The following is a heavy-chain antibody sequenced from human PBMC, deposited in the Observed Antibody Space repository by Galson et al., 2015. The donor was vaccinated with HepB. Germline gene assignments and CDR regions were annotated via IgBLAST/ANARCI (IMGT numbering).Heavy chain of an antibody. CDR1: GYSFSTYW. CDR3: AGQYRTTWASFYNYYYYMDV. CDR2: IYPGDSDA. D-gene: IGHD2-2*01. V-gene: IGHV5-51*01. J-gene: IGHJ6*03. Sequence: QSGAEVKKPGESLKISCKSSGYSFSTYWLAWVRQLPGKGLEWMGTIYPGDSDARYSPSFQGQGTISADKSISTAYLQWSSLKASDTAMYYCAGQYRTTWASFYNYYYYMDVWGNGTTVTVSS.